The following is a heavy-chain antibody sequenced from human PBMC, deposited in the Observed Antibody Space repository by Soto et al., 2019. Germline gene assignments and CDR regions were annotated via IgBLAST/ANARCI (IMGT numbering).Heavy chain of an antibody. CDR1: GFTFSSYA. Sequence: SXRLYCAASGFTFSSYAMSWVRQAPGKGLDWVSAITGSGRSTYYADSVKGRFTISRDNSKNTLYLQMNSLRAEDTAVYYCAKVSAAVYGCLGYWGQGTLCTVSS. V-gene: IGHV3-23*01. CDR3: AKVSAAVYGCLGY. D-gene: IGHD2-8*01. J-gene: IGHJ4*02. CDR2: ITGSGRST.